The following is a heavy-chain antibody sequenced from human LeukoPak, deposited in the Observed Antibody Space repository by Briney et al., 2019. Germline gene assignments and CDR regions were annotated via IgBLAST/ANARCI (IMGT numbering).Heavy chain of an antibody. J-gene: IGHJ4*02. D-gene: IGHD4-17*01. Sequence: GGSLRLSCAASGFTFSDDYMSWIRQVPGKGLEWVSGISGSGGSTYYADSVKGRFTISRDNSKNTLHLQMNSLRAEDTAVYYCAGQTVTRGYFDYWGQGTLLTVSS. CDR3: AGQTVTRGYFDY. CDR1: GFTFSDDY. CDR2: ISGSGGST. V-gene: IGHV3-23*01.